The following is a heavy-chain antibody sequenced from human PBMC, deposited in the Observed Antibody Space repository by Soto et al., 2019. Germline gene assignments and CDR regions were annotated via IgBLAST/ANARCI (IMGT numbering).Heavy chain of an antibody. Sequence: GGSLRLSCAASGFTFSSYSMNWVRQAPRKGLEWVSSISSSSSYIYYADSVKGRFTISRDNAKNSLYLQMNSLRAEDTAVYYCARDQGYDTYYYDSSGYFYYGMDVWGQGTTVTVSS. CDR2: ISSSSSYI. CDR1: GFTFSSYS. J-gene: IGHJ6*02. V-gene: IGHV3-21*01. D-gene: IGHD3-22*01. CDR3: ARDQGYDTYYYDSSGYFYYGMDV.